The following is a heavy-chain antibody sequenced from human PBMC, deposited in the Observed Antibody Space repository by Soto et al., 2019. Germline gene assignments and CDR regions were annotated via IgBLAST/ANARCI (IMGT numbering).Heavy chain of an antibody. Sequence: DKGLELVAVIWYDGSHKYYADSVKGRFTISRDNSKNTLYLQVNSLRVEDTAVYFFQAEDGIRDVRSVSAFLLNRSSDL. CDR3: QAEDGIRDVRSVSAFLLNRSSDL. D-gene: IGHD3-10*02. CDR2: IWYDGSHK. V-gene: IGHV3-33*01. J-gene: IGHJ2*01.